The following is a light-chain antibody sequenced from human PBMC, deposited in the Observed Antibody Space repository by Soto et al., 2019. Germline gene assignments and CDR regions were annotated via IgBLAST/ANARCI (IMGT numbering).Light chain of an antibody. Sequence: EIVMTQSPATLSVSPGERATLSCRASQSVNINLAWYQQKPGQAPRLLIYGASTRATGVPARFSGSGSGTEFTLTVSSLQSEDFAVYFCQQYNNLPTFGQGTKVEIK. V-gene: IGKV3-15*01. CDR3: QQYNNLPT. CDR2: GAS. CDR1: QSVNIN. J-gene: IGKJ1*01.